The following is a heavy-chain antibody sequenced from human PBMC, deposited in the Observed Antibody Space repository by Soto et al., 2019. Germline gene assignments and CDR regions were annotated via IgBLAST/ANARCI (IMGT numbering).Heavy chain of an antibody. V-gene: IGHV3-23*01. J-gene: IGHJ3*01. CDR2: ISGSDGST. Sequence: EVKLLESGGGLVQPGGSLRLSCATSGFTFSSYAMSWVRQAPGKGLEWVSVISGSDGSTYYADSVKGRFTISRDNSKTTVYLQMNDLRPADTAVYYCATWHEREHAYDVWGQGTTVTVSS. CDR1: GFTFSSYA. D-gene: IGHD1-1*01. CDR3: ATWHEREHAYDV.